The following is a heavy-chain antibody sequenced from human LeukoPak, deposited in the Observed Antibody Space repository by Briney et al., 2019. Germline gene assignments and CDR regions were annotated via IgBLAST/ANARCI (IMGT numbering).Heavy chain of an antibody. V-gene: IGHV1-2*02. D-gene: IGHD3-16*01. Sequence: ASVKVSCKASGCTVTSYGISWVRQAPGQGLEWMGWINPNSGGTNYAQKFQGRVTMTRDTSISTAYMELSRLRSDDTAVYYCARGELSFDYWGQGTLVTVSS. CDR3: ARGELSFDY. CDR2: INPNSGGT. J-gene: IGHJ4*02. CDR1: GCTVTSYG.